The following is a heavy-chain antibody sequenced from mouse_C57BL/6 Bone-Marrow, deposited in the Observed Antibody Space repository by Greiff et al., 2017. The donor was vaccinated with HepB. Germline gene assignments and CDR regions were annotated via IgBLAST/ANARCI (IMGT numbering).Heavy chain of an antibody. CDR1: GYTFTSYW. J-gene: IGHJ2*01. CDR3: ARDDYYFDY. Sequence: LQQPGDELVKPGASVKMSCKASGYTFTSYWITWVKQRPGQGLEWIGDIYPGSGSTNYNEKFKSKATLTVDTSSSTAYMQLSSLTSEDSAVYYCARDDYYFDYWGQGTTLTVSS. CDR2: IYPGSGST. D-gene: IGHD2-4*01. V-gene: IGHV1-55*01.